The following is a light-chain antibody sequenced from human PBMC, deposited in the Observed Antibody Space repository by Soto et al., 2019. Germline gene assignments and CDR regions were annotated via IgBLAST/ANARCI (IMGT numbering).Light chain of an antibody. CDR3: QQYDSSPAIT. J-gene: IGKJ5*01. CDR1: QSVSSSY. Sequence: EIVLTQSPGTLSLSPGERATLSCRASQSVSSSYLAWYQQKPGQAPRLLIYGASSRPTGIPDRFSGSGSGTDFTLTIRSLEPEDFAVYYCQQYDSSPAITFGQGTRLEIK. CDR2: GAS. V-gene: IGKV3-20*01.